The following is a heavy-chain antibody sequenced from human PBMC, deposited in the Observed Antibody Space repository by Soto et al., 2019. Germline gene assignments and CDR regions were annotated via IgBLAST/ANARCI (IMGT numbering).Heavy chain of an antibody. CDR2: IYPGDSDT. V-gene: IGHV5-51*01. J-gene: IGHJ5*02. D-gene: IGHD6-13*01. CDR1: GYSFTSYW. Sequence: GESLKISCKGSGYSFTSYWIGRVRQMPGKGLEWMGIIYPGDSDTRYSPSFQGQVTISADKSISTAYLQWSSLKASDTAMYYCARTLAAAQNWFDPWGQGTLVTVSS. CDR3: ARTLAAAQNWFDP.